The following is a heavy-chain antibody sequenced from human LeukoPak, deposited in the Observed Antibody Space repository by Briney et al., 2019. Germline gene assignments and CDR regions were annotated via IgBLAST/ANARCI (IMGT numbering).Heavy chain of an antibody. V-gene: IGHV3-53*01. CDR1: GFTVSSNY. Sequence: GGSLRLSCAASGFTVSSNYMSWVRQAPGKGLEWVSVIYSGGSTYYADSVKGRFTISRDNSKNTLYLQMNSLRAEDTAVYYCARQYCGGDCYPTGYYFDYWGQGTLVTVSS. CDR3: ARQYCGGDCYPTGYYFDY. CDR2: IYSGGST. D-gene: IGHD2-21*02. J-gene: IGHJ4*02.